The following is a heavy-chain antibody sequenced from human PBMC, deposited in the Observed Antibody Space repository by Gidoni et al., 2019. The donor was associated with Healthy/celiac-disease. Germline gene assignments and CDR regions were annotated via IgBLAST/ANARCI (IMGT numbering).Heavy chain of an antibody. V-gene: IGHV1-69*01. J-gene: IGHJ6*02. CDR1: GGNFSSYA. CDR2: IIPIFGTA. Sequence: QVQLVQSGAEVKKPGSSVTVSCKASGGNFSSYAISWVRQAPGQGLEWMGGIIPIFGTANYAQKFQGRVTITADEATSTAYMELSSLRSEDTAVYYCARGEGPDFWSGYYYYYGMDVWGQGTTVTVSS. D-gene: IGHD3-3*01. CDR3: ARGEGPDFWSGYYYYYGMDV.